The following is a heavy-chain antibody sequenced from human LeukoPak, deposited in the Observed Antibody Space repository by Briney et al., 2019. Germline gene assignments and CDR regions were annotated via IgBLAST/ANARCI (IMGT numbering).Heavy chain of an antibody. CDR3: AKEALLRYLDL. CDR2: ISWNSDNI. CDR1: GFSFDDYA. J-gene: IGHJ2*01. V-gene: IGHV3-9*01. Sequence: PGGSLRLSCAVSGFSFDDYAMHWIRQVPGKGLEWVSGISWNSDNIAYADSVRGRFTISRDNAKKSLYLQMTSLRPEDTALYYCAKEALLRYLDLWGRGTLVTVSS.